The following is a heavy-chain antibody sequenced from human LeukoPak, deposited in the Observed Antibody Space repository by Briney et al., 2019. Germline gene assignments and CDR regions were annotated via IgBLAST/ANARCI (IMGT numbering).Heavy chain of an antibody. Sequence: GGSLRLSCAASGFTFSSYTMSWVRQAPGKGLEWVSTITTSDGNTYYADSVKGRFTVSRDNSKNTLYLQMNSLRGDDTAVYYCAKDVGKWESLHFFDYWGQGTLVTVSS. V-gene: IGHV3-23*01. CDR3: AKDVGKWESLHFFDY. J-gene: IGHJ4*02. CDR1: GFTFSSYT. CDR2: ITTSDGNT. D-gene: IGHD1-26*01.